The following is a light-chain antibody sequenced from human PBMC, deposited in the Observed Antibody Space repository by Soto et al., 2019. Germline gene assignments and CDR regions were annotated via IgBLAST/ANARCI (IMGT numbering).Light chain of an antibody. CDR2: GAS. J-gene: IGKJ1*01. Sequence: EIVLTQTPGTLSLSPGERSTLSCRASQSVSSYLAWYQQKHGQXPRXXIYGASTRATGIPARFSGSGSGTEGTITISSLQSEDFEVYYCQQYNNWPRTFGQGTKVDI. V-gene: IGKV3-15*01. CDR1: QSVSSY. CDR3: QQYNNWPRT.